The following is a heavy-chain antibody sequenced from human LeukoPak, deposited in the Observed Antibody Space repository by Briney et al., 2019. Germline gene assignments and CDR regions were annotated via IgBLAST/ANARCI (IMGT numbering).Heavy chain of an antibody. Sequence: SETLSLTCTVSGGSVSSGSYYWSWIRQPPGKGLEWIGYIYYSGSTSYNPSLKSRVTISIDTPKNQFSLKLSSVTAADTAVYYCASEDMDTATLLLWGQGTLVTVSS. CDR3: ASEDMDTATLLL. CDR1: GGSVSSGSYY. D-gene: IGHD5-18*01. V-gene: IGHV4-61*01. J-gene: IGHJ4*02. CDR2: IYYSGST.